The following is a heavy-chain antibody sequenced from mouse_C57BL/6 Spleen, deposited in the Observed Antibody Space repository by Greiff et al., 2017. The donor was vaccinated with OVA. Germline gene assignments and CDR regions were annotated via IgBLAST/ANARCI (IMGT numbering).Heavy chain of an antibody. J-gene: IGHJ2*01. CDR2: INPSTGGT. Sequence: VQLQQSGPELVKPGASVKISCKASGYSFTGYYMNWVKQSPEKSLEWIGEINPSTGGTTYNQKFKAKATLTVDKSSSTAYMQLKSLTSEDSAVYYCARDYGSTHFDYWGQGTTLTVSS. CDR1: GYSFTGYY. V-gene: IGHV1-42*01. D-gene: IGHD1-1*01. CDR3: ARDYGSTHFDY.